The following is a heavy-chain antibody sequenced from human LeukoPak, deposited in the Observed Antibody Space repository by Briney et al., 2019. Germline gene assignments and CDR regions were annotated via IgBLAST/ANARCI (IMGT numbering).Heavy chain of an antibody. J-gene: IGHJ4*02. Sequence: GGSLRLSCAAYGFTFSSYSMNWVRQAPGKGLEWVSCISSTSSYIYYADSVKGRFTISRDNSKNTLYLQMNSLRAEDTAVYYCAKGFDIVVVPAAKEAWGQGTLVTISS. V-gene: IGHV3-21*04. D-gene: IGHD2-2*01. CDR2: ISSTSSYI. CDR1: GFTFSSYS. CDR3: AKGFDIVVVPAAKEA.